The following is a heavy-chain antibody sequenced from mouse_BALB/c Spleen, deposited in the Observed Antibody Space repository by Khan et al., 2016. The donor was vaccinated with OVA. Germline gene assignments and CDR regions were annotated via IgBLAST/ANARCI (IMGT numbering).Heavy chain of an antibody. D-gene: IGHD1-1*02. J-gene: IGHJ3*01. CDR1: GFTFSSFV. CDR2: ISSAATYT. CDR3: TKGSYGWFAY. V-gene: IGHV5-9-1*01. Sequence: EVELVETGGGLVEPGGSLKLSCAASGFTFSSFVMSWVRQTPEKRLEWVATISSAATYTYYPDSVKGRFTIPRDNAKNPLYLQMNSLRSDDTAIYYGTKGSYGWFAYWGQGTLVTVST.